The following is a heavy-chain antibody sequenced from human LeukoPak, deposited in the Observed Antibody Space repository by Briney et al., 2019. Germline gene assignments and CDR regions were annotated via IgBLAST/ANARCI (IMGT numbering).Heavy chain of an antibody. D-gene: IGHD5-24*01. CDR2: ISYDASYE. Sequence: GGSLRLSCGASGFTFGSYGMHWVRQAPGKGLEWVAVISYDASYENYADSVKGRFTISRDNSKNTLYLQMNSLRTEDTAVYYCAKDLIVSGTATILDYWGQGTLVTVSS. V-gene: IGHV3-30*18. CDR3: AKDLIVSGTATILDY. CDR1: GFTFGSYG. J-gene: IGHJ4*02.